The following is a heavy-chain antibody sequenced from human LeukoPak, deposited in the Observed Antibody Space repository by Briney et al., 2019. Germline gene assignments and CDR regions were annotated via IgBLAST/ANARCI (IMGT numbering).Heavy chain of an antibody. D-gene: IGHD6-6*01. CDR2: IKQDGSEK. V-gene: IGHV3-7*03. CDR1: GFTFSNYG. CDR3: ARESIAAFDNWFDP. J-gene: IGHJ5*02. Sequence: PGGSLRLSCAASGFTFSNYGMHWVRQAPGKGLEWVANIKQDGSEKYYVDSVKGRFTISRDNAKNSLYLQMSSLRAEDTAVYYCARESIAAFDNWFDPWGQGTLVTVSS.